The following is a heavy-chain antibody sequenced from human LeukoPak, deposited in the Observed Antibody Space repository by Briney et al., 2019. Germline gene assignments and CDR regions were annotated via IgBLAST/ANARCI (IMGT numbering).Heavy chain of an antibody. J-gene: IGHJ4*02. CDR1: VFTFSDYW. V-gene: IGHV3-7*01. Sequence: GGSLRLSCAASVFTFSDYWMSWVRQAPGKGLEGVANIKYHGSDEHYVDSVRGRFTISRDNAKNSLFLQMNSLRAEDTAVYYCARIGGSGTYWDYWGQGTLVTVSS. D-gene: IGHD3-10*01. CDR3: ARIGGSGTYWDY. CDR2: IKYHGSDE.